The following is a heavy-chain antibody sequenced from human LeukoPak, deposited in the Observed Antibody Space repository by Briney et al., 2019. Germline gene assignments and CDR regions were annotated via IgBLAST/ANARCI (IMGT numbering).Heavy chain of an antibody. CDR1: GFTFSSYG. V-gene: IGHV3-33*06. Sequence: GGSLRLSCAASGFTFSSYGMHWVRQAPGKGLEWVAVIWYDGSNKYYADSVKVRFTISRDNSKNTLYLQMNSLRAEDTAVYYCAKADCSGGSCYYSDYWGQGTLVTVSS. CDR2: IWYDGSNK. J-gene: IGHJ4*02. CDR3: AKADCSGGSCYYSDY. D-gene: IGHD2-15*01.